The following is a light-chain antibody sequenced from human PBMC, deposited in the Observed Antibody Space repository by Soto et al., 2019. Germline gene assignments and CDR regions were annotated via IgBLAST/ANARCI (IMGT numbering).Light chain of an antibody. CDR1: QSVGNS. CDR2: GAS. Sequence: ELVVTQSPATLSVSPGEGVTLSCRASQSVGNSLAWYQQKPGQPPRLLIYGASTRVTGIPARFSGSGSGTEFTLTITSLQSEDXAVYYCQQYNNWPEYTFGXGTKLDIK. V-gene: IGKV3-15*01. J-gene: IGKJ2*01. CDR3: QQYNNWPEYT.